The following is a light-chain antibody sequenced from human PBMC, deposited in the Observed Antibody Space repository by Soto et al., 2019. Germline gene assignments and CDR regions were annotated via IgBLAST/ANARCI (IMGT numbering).Light chain of an antibody. CDR1: QSFRGL. CDR3: QQYGSSGT. Sequence: EVVLTQSPVTLNLSPGERATLSCRASQSFRGLLAWYQQKPGQAPRLLIYDAYNRATGIPPRFSGSGSGTDFTLTISSLEPEDFAVYYCQQYGSSGTFGQGTKVDIK. J-gene: IGKJ1*01. V-gene: IGKV3-11*01. CDR2: DAY.